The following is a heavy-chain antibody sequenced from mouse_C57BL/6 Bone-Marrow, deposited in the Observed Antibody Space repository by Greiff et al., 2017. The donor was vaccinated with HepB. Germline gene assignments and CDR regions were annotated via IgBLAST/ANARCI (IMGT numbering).Heavy chain of an antibody. Sequence: QVQLKQSGPEPVKPGASVKISCKASGYAFSSSWMNWVKQRPGKGLEWIGRIYPGDGDTNYNGKFKGKATLTADKSSSTAYMQLSSLTSEDSAVYFCARSGPPLDYWGQGTSVTVSS. D-gene: IGHD3-1*01. J-gene: IGHJ4*01. V-gene: IGHV1-82*01. CDR3: ARSGPPLDY. CDR2: IYPGDGDT. CDR1: GYAFSSSW.